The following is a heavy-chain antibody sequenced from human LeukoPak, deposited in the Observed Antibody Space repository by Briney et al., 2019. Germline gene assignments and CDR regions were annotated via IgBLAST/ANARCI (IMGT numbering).Heavy chain of an antibody. V-gene: IGHV4-59*02. D-gene: IGHD2-2*01. J-gene: IGHJ6*03. CDR2: IDDSGNT. CDR3: ARDSSPAALPYMDA. Sequence: SQTLSLTCPVSGGSVKRSYWTWNRQTPAQGLESNGNIDDSGNTKYSASHKSRVTISLGTSKNQFSLRVTSVTAADRGLYFCARDSSPAALPYMDAWGKGTTVTVSS. CDR1: GGSVKRSY.